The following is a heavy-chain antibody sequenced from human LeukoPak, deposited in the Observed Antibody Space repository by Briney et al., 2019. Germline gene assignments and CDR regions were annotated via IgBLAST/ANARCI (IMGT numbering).Heavy chain of an antibody. D-gene: IGHD3-22*01. J-gene: IGHJ4*02. CDR1: GFTFSSYA. Sequence: GSLRLSCAASGFTFSSYAMSWVRQAPGKGLEWVGRIKSKTDGGTTDYAAPVKGRFTISRDDSKNTLYLQMNSLKTEDTAVYYCTTDEYYYDSSGYWYFDYWGQGTLVTVSS. CDR3: TTDEYYYDSSGYWYFDY. CDR2: IKSKTDGGTT. V-gene: IGHV3-15*01.